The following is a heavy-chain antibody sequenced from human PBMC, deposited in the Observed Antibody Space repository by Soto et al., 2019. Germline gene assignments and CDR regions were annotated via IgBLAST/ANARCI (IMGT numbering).Heavy chain of an antibody. CDR3: ARALYGDYFEDAFDI. D-gene: IGHD4-17*01. J-gene: IGHJ3*02. CDR2: ISSSSSYI. V-gene: IGHV3-21*01. CDR1: GFTFSSYS. Sequence: GGSLRLSCAASGFTFSSYSMNWVRQAPGKGLEWVSSISSSSSYIYYADSVKGRFTISRDNAKNSLYLQMSSLRAEDTAVYYCARALYGDYFEDAFDIWGQGTMVTVSS.